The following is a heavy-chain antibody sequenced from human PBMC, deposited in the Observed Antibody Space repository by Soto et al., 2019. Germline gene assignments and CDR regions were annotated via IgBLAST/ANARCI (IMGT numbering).Heavy chain of an antibody. V-gene: IGHV3-49*03. CDR3: TREGRGSGWNX. J-gene: IGHJ4*02. CDR2: IRSKAYGGTT. Sequence: GGSLRLSCTASGFTFGDYAMSWFRQAPGKGLEWVGFIRSKAYGGTTEYAASVKGRFTISRDDSKSIAYLQMNSLKTEDTAVYYCTREGRGSGWNXWGQGTLVTVSS. CDR1: GFTFGDYA. D-gene: IGHD6-19*01.